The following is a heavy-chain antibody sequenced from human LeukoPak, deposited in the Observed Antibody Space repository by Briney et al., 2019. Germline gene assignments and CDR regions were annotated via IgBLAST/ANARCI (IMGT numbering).Heavy chain of an antibody. Sequence: GGSLRLSCAASGFTFSSYSMNWVRQAPGKGLEWVSSISISSSYIYYADSVKGRFTISRDNSKNSLYLQINSLRAEDTAVYYCARGSQRYYYDSSGYYYAYYFDYWGQGTLVTVSS. D-gene: IGHD3-22*01. V-gene: IGHV3-21*04. CDR3: ARGSQRYYYDSSGYYYAYYFDY. CDR2: ISISSSYI. J-gene: IGHJ4*02. CDR1: GFTFSSYS.